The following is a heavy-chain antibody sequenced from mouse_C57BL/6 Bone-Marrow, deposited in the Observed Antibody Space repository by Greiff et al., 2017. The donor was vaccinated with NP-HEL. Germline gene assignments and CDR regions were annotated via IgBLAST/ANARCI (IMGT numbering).Heavy chain of an antibody. V-gene: IGHV1-81*01. CDR2: IYPRSGNT. Sequence: VKLMESGAELARPGASVKLSCKASGYTFTSYGISWVKQRTGQGLEWIGEIYPRSGNTYYNEKFKGEATLTADKSSSTAYMELRSLTSEDSAVYFCARRGLRRGSWFAYWGQGTLVTVSA. CDR1: GYTFTSYG. J-gene: IGHJ3*01. D-gene: IGHD2-4*01. CDR3: ARRGLRRGSWFAY.